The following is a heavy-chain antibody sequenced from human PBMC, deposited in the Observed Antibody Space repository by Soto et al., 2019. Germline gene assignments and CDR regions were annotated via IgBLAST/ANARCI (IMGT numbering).Heavy chain of an antibody. CDR2: IFSRGST. D-gene: IGHD3-10*01. V-gene: IGHV4-39*01. J-gene: IGHJ6*02. CDR1: GDSISTSSYY. Sequence: KPSETLSLTCSVSGDSISTSSYYWGWVRQTPGKGLEWVGNIFSRGSTYYNWSLKHRVTISVDTSRNEFSLSLRFVTAADTAVYYCFVWFGESVEYTVMDVWGQGTTVTVSS. CDR3: FVWFGESVEYTVMDV.